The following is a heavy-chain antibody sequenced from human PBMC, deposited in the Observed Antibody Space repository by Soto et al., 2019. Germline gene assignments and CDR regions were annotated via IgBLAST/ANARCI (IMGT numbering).Heavy chain of an antibody. V-gene: IGHV4-59*01. CDR3: ARVRVFKGDYYYYYGMDV. Sequence: KPSETLSLTCTVSGGSISSYYWSWIRQPPGKGLEWIGYIYYSGSTNYNPSLKSRVTISVDTSKNQFSLKLSSVTAADTAVYYCARVRVFKGDYYYYYGMDVWGQRTTVSGPS. D-gene: IGHD3-16*01. J-gene: IGHJ6*02. CDR1: GGSISSYY. CDR2: IYYSGST.